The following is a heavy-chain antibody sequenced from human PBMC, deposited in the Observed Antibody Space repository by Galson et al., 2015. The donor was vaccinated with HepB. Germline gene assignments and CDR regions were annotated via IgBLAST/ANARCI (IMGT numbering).Heavy chain of an antibody. CDR2: IRSKANNYAT. V-gene: IGHV3-73*01. Sequence: PRLSCAASGFTFSGSAIHWVRQASGKGPEWVGLIRSKANNYATSYVPSLKGRFTISRDESKNMAYLHMRSLKTEDTAVYYCTRLGDFSGYSSKWGQGTLVTVSS. D-gene: IGHD6-13*01. CDR3: TRLGDFSGYSSK. CDR1: GFTFSGSA. J-gene: IGHJ1*01.